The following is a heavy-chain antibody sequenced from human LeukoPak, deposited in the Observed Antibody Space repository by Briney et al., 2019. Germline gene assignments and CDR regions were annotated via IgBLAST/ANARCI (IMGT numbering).Heavy chain of an antibody. Sequence: GGSLRLSCAASGFTFSSYSMNWVRQAPGKGLEWVSGINWNGGSTGYADSVKGRFTISRDNAKNSLYLQMNSLRAEDTALYYCAREAIVVVVAATEVTSVGNYMDVWGKGTTVTVSS. CDR1: GFTFSSYS. J-gene: IGHJ6*03. V-gene: IGHV3-20*04. CDR3: AREAIVVVVAATEVTSVGNYMDV. D-gene: IGHD2-15*01. CDR2: INWNGGST.